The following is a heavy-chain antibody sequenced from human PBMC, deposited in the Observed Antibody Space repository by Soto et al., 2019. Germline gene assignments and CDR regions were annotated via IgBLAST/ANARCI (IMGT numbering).Heavy chain of an antibody. V-gene: IGHV3-21*01. J-gene: IGHJ4*02. CDR3: ARDSVRRTGYQLTPFDY. CDR2: ISSSSSYI. Sequence: GGSLRLSCAASGFTFSSYSMNWVRQAPGKGLEWVSSISSSSSYIYYADSVKGRFTISRDNAKNSLYLQMNSLRAEDTAVYYCARDSVRRTGYQLTPFDYWGQGTLVTVSS. CDR1: GFTFSSYS. D-gene: IGHD2-2*01.